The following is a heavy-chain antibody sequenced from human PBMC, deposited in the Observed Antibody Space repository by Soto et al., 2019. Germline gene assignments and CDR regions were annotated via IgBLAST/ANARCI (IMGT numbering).Heavy chain of an antibody. D-gene: IGHD2-15*01. CDR1: GFTFSSCW. CDR3: ARDLDGGY. CDR2: IKQDGSEK. J-gene: IGHJ4*02. V-gene: IGHV3-7*01. Sequence: EVQLVESGGGLVQPGGSLRLSCAASGFTFSSCWMSWVRQAPGKGLEWVANIKQDGSEKYYVDSVKGRFTISRDNTKNSLYLQMNSLRAEDTAVYYCARDLDGGYWGQGTLVTVSS.